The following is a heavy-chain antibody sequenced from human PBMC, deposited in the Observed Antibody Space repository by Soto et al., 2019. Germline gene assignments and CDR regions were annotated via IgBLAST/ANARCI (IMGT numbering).Heavy chain of an antibody. CDR3: AEGGGSGSYYNPKYYYYGMDV. J-gene: IGHJ6*02. V-gene: IGHV1-69*04. CDR1: GYTFTSYD. Sequence: SVKVSCKASGYTFTSYDINWVRQAPGQGLEWMGRIIPILGIANYAQKFQGRVTITADKSTSTAYMELSSLRSEDTAVYYCAEGGGSGSYYNPKYYYYGMDVWGQGTTVTVSS. D-gene: IGHD3-10*01. CDR2: IIPILGIA.